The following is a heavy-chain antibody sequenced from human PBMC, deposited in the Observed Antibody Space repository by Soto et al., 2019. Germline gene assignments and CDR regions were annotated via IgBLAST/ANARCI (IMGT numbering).Heavy chain of an antibody. D-gene: IGHD4-4*01. Sequence: GASVKVSCKASGYTFTGYDINWVRQATGQGLEWMGWMNPNSGNTGYAQKFQGRVTMTRNTSISTAYMELSSLRSEDTAVYYCARGLTTPRPIRRFDPWGQGTQVTVSS. CDR3: ARGLTTPRPIRRFDP. CDR1: GYTFTGYD. J-gene: IGHJ5*02. V-gene: IGHV1-8*01. CDR2: MNPNSGNT.